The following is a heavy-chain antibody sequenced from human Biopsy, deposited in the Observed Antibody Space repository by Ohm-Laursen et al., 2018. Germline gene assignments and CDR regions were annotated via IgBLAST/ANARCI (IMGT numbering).Heavy chain of an antibody. J-gene: IGHJ4*02. CDR2: VYYTGST. D-gene: IGHD4-23*01. V-gene: IGHV4-59*01. CDR3: ARGSNDFGGLYFPR. Sequence: SETLSLTCTVSGDSISSYYWSWIRQPPGKGLQWIGYVYYTGSTDYNPSLQSRVTISVDTSKNHLSLRLSSLTAADTAVYYCARGSNDFGGLYFPRWGQGTLLTVSS. CDR1: GDSISSYY.